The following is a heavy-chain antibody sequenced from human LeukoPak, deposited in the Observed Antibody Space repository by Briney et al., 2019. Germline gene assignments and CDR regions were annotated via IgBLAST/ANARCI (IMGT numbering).Heavy chain of an antibody. CDR1: GFTFSSYS. Sequence: GGSLRLSCAASGFTFSSYSTNWVRQAPGKGLEWVSSISSSSSYIYYADSVKGRFTISRDNAKNSLYLQMNSLRAEDTAVYYCARDPRIAAAADPYWGQGTLVTVSS. V-gene: IGHV3-21*01. CDR3: ARDPRIAAAADPY. D-gene: IGHD6-13*01. CDR2: ISSSSSYI. J-gene: IGHJ4*02.